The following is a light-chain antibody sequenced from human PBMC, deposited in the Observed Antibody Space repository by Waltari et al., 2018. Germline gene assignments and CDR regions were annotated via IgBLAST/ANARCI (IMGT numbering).Light chain of an antibody. CDR2: AVN. CDR3: SSYAGSSKGV. Sequence: QSALTQPASVSASPGQSITHSCTATSIDSGNYNRVSWYQQHPGKAPQLMIYAVNKRPSGVSDRFSGSKSGDMASLTISGLQPEDEAEYFCSSYAGSSKGVFGGGTKVTVL. J-gene: IGLJ2*01. V-gene: IGLV2-23*02. CDR1: SIDSGNYNR.